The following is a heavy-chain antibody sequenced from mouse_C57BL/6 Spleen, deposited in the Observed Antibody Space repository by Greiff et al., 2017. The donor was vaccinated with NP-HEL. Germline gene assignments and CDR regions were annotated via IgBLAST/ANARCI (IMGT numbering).Heavy chain of an antibody. V-gene: IGHV14-2*01. CDR1: GFNIKDYY. J-gene: IGHJ4*01. D-gene: IGHD2-2*01. CDR2: IDPEDGET. CDR3: ARLNGNDEEGWVDY. Sequence: VQLQQSGAELVKPGASVKLSCTASGFNIKDYYMHWVKQRTEQGLEWIGRIDPEDGETKYAPQFQGMATITADPSSNTAYLQLSSLTSEDTAVYYGARLNGNDEEGWVDYWGQGTSVTVSS.